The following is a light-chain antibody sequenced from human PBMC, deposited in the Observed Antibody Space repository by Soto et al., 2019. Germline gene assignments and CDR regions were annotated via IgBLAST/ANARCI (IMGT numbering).Light chain of an antibody. V-gene: IGLV2-14*03. Sequence: QAVVTQPASVSGSPGQSITISCTGTSNDVGGYNYVSWYQQHPGKAPKLMIYDVTYRPSGVSNRFSGSKSGNTASLTISGLQAEDEADYYCNSYTSSSSRVFGGGTKLTVL. CDR3: NSYTSSSSRV. CDR2: DVT. CDR1: SNDVGGYNY. J-gene: IGLJ3*02.